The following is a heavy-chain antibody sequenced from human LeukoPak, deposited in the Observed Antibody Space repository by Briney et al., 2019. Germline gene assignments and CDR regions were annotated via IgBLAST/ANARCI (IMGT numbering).Heavy chain of an antibody. CDR2: INPSGGST. J-gene: IGHJ4*02. CDR3: ASDGSGGNSPLYYFDY. D-gene: IGHD4-23*01. Sequence: ASVKVSCKASGYTFTSYYMHWVRQAPGQGLEGMGIINPSGGSTSYAQKFQGRVTMTRDTSTSTVYMELSSLRSEDTAVYYCASDGSGGNSPLYYFDYWGQGTLVTVSS. V-gene: IGHV1-46*01. CDR1: GYTFTSYY.